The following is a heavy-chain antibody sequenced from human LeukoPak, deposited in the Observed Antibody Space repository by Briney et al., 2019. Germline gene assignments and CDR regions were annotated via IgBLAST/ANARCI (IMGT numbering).Heavy chain of an antibody. CDR2: ISAYNGNT. CDR3: ARVGYDILTGYYLYYYYGMDV. V-gene: IGHV1-18*01. Sequence: ASVKVSCKASGYTFTSYGISWVRQAPGQGLEWMGWISAYNGNTNYAQKLQGRVTMTTDTSTSTAYMELRSLRSDDTAVYYCARVGYDILTGYYLYYYYGMDVWGQGTTVTVSS. J-gene: IGHJ6*02. D-gene: IGHD3-9*01. CDR1: GYTFTSYG.